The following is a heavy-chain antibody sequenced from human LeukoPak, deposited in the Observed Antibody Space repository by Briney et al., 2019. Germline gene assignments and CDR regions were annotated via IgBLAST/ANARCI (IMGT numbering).Heavy chain of an antibody. V-gene: IGHV4-59*11. CDR1: GGSMIDHY. CDR2: MHHSGKA. J-gene: IGHJ3*02. D-gene: IGHD3-10*01. Sequence: SEALSLTCTVSGGSMIDHYWSWVRQPPGKGLEWVGYMHHSGKANSNPSLKSRVTISVDTSKNQVSLKLSSVTAADTAVYYCARDTHEYGSGSYYDDTFDSWGQGTLVTVSS. CDR3: ARDTHEYGSGSYYDDTFDS.